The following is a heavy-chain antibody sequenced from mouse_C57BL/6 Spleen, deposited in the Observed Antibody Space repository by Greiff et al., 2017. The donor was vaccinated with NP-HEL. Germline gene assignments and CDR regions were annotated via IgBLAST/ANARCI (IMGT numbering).Heavy chain of an antibody. V-gene: IGHV5-9-1*02. J-gene: IGHJ4*01. D-gene: IGHD1-1*01. CDR3: TRDNYGSSYDYYAMDY. CDR2: ISSGGDYI. CDR1: GFTFSSYA. Sequence: EVKVVESGEGLVKPGGSLKLSCAASGFTFSSYAMSWVRQTPEKRLEWVAYISSGGDYIYYADTVKGRFTISRDNARNTLYLQMSSLKSEDTAMYYCTRDNYGSSYDYYAMDYWGQGTSVTVSS.